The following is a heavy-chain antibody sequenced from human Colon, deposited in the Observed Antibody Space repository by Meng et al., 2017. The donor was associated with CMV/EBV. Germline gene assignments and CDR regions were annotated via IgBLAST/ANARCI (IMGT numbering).Heavy chain of an antibody. CDR1: GFTFSTYW. Sequence: LSLTCAASGFTFSTYWMHWVRQAPGQGLVWVSRIYSDASITNYADSVKGRFTISRDNAKNTLYLQMNSLRAEDSAVYYCARQNDSSGRFYDYWGQGTLVTVSS. D-gene: IGHD6-19*01. CDR2: IYSDASIT. V-gene: IGHV3-74*01. J-gene: IGHJ4*02. CDR3: ARQNDSSGRFYDY.